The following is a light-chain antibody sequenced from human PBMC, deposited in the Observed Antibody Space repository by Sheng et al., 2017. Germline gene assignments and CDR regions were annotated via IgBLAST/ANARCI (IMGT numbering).Light chain of an antibody. CDR2: GAS. J-gene: IGKJ2*01. Sequence: DIQMTQSPSSLSASVGDRVTITCRASQSISSYLNWYQQKPGKAPKLLLYGASKLESGVPSRFSGSGSGTDYTLTISSLQPEDFATYYCQQYLSTPYTFGQGTKLEIK. CDR1: QSISSY. V-gene: IGKV1-NL1*01. CDR3: QQYLSTPYT.